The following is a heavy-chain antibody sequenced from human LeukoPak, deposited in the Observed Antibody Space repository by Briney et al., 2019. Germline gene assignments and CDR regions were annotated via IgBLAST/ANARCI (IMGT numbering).Heavy chain of an antibody. J-gene: IGHJ4*02. D-gene: IGHD2-15*01. CDR3: ARDVSVVVLTITPTQIDY. Sequence: GGSLRLSCAASGFTFSSYEMNWVRQAPGKGPEWVSYISSSGSTIYYADSVKGRFTISRDNSKNTLYLQMNSLRADDTAVYYCARDVSVVVLTITPTQIDYWGQGTLVTVSS. CDR1: GFTFSSYE. V-gene: IGHV3-48*03. CDR2: ISSSGSTI.